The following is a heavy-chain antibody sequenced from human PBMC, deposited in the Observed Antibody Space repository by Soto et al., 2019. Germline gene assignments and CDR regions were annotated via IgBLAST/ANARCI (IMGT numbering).Heavy chain of an antibody. CDR2: IIPIFGTA. J-gene: IGHJ4*02. CDR1: GGTFSSYA. CDR3: ARDYLITIFGVLHY. D-gene: IGHD3-3*01. Sequence: SVKVSCKASGGTFSSYAISWVRQAPGQGLEWMGGIIPIFGTANYAQKFQGRVTITADESTSTAYMELSSLRSEDTAVYYCARDYLITIFGVLHYWGQGNLVTVSS. V-gene: IGHV1-69*13.